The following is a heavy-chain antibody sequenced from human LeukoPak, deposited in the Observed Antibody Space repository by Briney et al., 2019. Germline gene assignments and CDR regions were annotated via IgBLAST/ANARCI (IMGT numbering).Heavy chain of an antibody. CDR1: GFTFDDYA. D-gene: IGHD3-22*01. V-gene: IGHV3-9*01. CDR3: AKAYYYDSSVTSRDAFDI. J-gene: IGHJ3*02. Sequence: GRSLRLSCAASGFTFDDYAMPWVRQAPGKGLEWVSGISWNSGSIGYADSVKGRFTISRDNAKNSLYLQMNSLRAEDTALYYCAKAYYYDSSVTSRDAFDIWGQGTMVTVSS. CDR2: ISWNSGSI.